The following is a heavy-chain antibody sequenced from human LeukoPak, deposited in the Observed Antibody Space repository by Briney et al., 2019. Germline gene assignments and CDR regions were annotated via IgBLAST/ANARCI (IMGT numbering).Heavy chain of an antibody. CDR1: GFTFSSYG. V-gene: IGHV3-33*01. J-gene: IGHJ4*02. Sequence: GRSLRLSCAASGFTFSSYGMHWVRQAPGKGLEWVAVIWYDGSNKYYADSVKDRFTISRDNSKNTLYLQMNSLRAEDTAVYYCARSIAAAGTLGNFDYWGQGTLVTVSS. CDR3: ARSIAAAGTLGNFDY. CDR2: IWYDGSNK. D-gene: IGHD6-13*01.